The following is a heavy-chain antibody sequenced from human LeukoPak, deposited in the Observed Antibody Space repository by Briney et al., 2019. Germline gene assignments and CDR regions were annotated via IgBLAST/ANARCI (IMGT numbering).Heavy chain of an antibody. J-gene: IGHJ4*02. CDR1: GFTFSSYG. CDR2: IRYDGSNK. V-gene: IGHV3-30*02. D-gene: IGHD3-22*01. Sequence: GGSLRLSCAASGFTFSSYGMHWVRQAPGKGLEWVAFIRYDGSNKYYADSAKGRFTISRDNSENMLYLQMNSLRVEDTAVYFCAKDRPNYYGSNGHYYRRDGDYWGQGTLVTVSS. CDR3: AKDRPNYYGSNGHYYRRDGDY.